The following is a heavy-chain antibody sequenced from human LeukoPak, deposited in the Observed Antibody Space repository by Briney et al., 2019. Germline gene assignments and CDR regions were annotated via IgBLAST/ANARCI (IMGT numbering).Heavy chain of an antibody. CDR2: IIPIFGTA. CDR3: ARYYYDSSGYYRH. V-gene: IGHV1-69*05. Sequence: SVKVSCKASGGTFSSYAISWVRQAPGQGLEWMGRIIPIFGTANYAQKFQGRVTITTDESTSTAYMELSSLRSEDTAVYYCARYYYDSSGYYRHWGQGTLVTVST. J-gene: IGHJ4*02. CDR1: GGTFSSYA. D-gene: IGHD3-22*01.